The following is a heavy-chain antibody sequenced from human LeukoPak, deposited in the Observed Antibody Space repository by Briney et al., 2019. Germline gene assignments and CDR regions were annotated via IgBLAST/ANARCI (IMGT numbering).Heavy chain of an antibody. CDR1: GGSFSGYY. Sequence: SETLSLTCAVYGGSFSGYYWGWIRQPPGKGLEWIGSIYYSGSTYYNPSLKSRVTISVDTSKNQFSLKLSSVTAADTAVYYCARGLAEEVYDSSGYDAFDIWGQGTMVTVSS. CDR2: IYYSGST. V-gene: IGHV4-34*01. CDR3: ARGLAEEVYDSSGYDAFDI. D-gene: IGHD3-22*01. J-gene: IGHJ3*02.